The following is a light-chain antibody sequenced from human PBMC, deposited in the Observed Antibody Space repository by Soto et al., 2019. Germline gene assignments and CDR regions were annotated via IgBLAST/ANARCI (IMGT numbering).Light chain of an antibody. J-gene: IGKJ4*01. CDR3: LQYNVYPLT. V-gene: IGKV1-5*03. Sequence: DIQMTHSPSTLSASVGDRVTITCRASQRISRWLAWYQQRPGKAPKLLIYKASTLEGGVPSRFSASGSGTDFTLTISSLQPDDLATYFCLQYNVYPLTFGGGTKVDIK. CDR2: KAS. CDR1: QRISRW.